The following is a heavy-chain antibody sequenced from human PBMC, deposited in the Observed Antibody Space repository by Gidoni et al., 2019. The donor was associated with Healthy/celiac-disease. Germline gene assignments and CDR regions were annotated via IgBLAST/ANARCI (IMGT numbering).Heavy chain of an antibody. CDR2: IYSGGST. Sequence: EVQLVESGGGLVQPGGSLRLSCAASGFTVSSHYMSWVRQAPGKGLEWVSVIYSGGSTYYADSVKGRFTISRDKSKNTLYLQMNSLRAEDTAVYYCARGKRFVIDGYNPDYFDYWGQGTLVTVSS. D-gene: IGHD5-12*01. CDR1: GFTVSSHY. V-gene: IGHV3-66*01. J-gene: IGHJ4*02. CDR3: ARGKRFVIDGYNPDYFDY.